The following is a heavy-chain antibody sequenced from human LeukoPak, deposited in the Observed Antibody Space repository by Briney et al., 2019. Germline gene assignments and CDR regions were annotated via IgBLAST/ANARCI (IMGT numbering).Heavy chain of an antibody. CDR2: IHHSGST. D-gene: IGHD6-19*01. CDR1: GGSINSYY. CDR3: ARASGWYNCFDP. V-gene: IGHV4-59*01. Sequence: SETLSLTCTVSGGSINSYYWSWIRQPPGKGLEWIGYIHHSGSTNYNPSLKSRVTISVDTSKNQFSLRLSSVTAADTAVYYCARASGWYNCFDPWGQGTLVTVSS. J-gene: IGHJ5*02.